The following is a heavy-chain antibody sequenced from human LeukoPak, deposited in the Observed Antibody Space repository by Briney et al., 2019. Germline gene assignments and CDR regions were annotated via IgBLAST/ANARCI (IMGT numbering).Heavy chain of an antibody. J-gene: IGHJ4*02. CDR3: AKDGHFLHYYDSSSYSFDY. CDR1: GFTFSGYG. V-gene: IGHV3-30*02. Sequence: GGSLRLSCAASGFTFSGYGMHWVRQAPGKWLEWVAFIRYDGSNKYYADSVKGRFTISRDNSKNTLYLQMNSLRAEDTAVYYCAKDGHFLHYYDSSSYSFDYWGQGTLVTVSS. D-gene: IGHD3-22*01. CDR2: IRYDGSNK.